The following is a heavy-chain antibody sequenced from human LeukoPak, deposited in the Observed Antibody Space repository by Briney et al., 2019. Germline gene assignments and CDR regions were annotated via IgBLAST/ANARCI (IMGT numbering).Heavy chain of an antibody. J-gene: IGHJ4*02. V-gene: IGHV3-23*01. Sequence: GGSLRLSCAASGFTFRTSAFSWVRQSPGRGLEWVSTVGTDSDTYYADSVKGRFTISRDNSKNTVYLQMTGLRADGTAVYYCAKKTPGIHPFDSWGQGTLVTVPP. CDR1: GFTFRTSA. D-gene: IGHD6-13*01. CDR2: VGTDSDT. CDR3: AKKTPGIHPFDS.